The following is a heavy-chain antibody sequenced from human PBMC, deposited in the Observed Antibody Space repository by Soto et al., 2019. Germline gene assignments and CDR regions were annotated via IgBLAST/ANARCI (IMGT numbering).Heavy chain of an antibody. V-gene: IGHV3-7*03. CDR2: IKQDGSEK. Sequence: GGSLRLSCAASGFTFSSYWMSWVRQAPGKGLEWVANIKQDGSEKYYVDSVKGRFTISTSTAYMELSSLRSEDTAMYYCARGRNGYCSGGSCYPNWFDPWGQGTLVTVSS. J-gene: IGHJ5*02. CDR3: ARGRNGYCSGGSCYPNWFDP. CDR1: GFTFSSYW. D-gene: IGHD2-15*01.